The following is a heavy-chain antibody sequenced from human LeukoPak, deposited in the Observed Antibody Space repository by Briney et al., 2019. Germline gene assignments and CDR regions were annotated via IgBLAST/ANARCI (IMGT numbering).Heavy chain of an antibody. V-gene: IGHV1-18*01. CDR3: ARRGLGFWFDP. J-gene: IGHJ5*02. D-gene: IGHD2-15*01. CDR1: GYTFTSYG. Sequence: ASVTVSCTASGYTFTSYGISWARQAPGQGLEWMGWISAYNGNTNYAQKLQGRVTMTTDTSTSTAYMELRSLRSDDTAVYYCARRGLGFWFDPWGQGTLVTVSS. CDR2: ISAYNGNT.